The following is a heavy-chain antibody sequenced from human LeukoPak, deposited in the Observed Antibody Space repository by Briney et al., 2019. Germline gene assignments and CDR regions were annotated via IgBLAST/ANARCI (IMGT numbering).Heavy chain of an antibody. D-gene: IGHD2-2*01. V-gene: IGHV3-30-3*01. J-gene: IGHJ4*02. CDR1: GFTFSNCA. CDR2: ISYAGSNK. Sequence: GRSLRLSCAASGFTFSNCAMYWVRQAPGKGLEWVALISYAGSNKYYADSVKGRFTISRDNSKNTLYLQMSSLRVEDTAVYYCARDLDRYCSSSSCHSADYWGQGTLVTVSS. CDR3: ARDLDRYCSSSSCHSADY.